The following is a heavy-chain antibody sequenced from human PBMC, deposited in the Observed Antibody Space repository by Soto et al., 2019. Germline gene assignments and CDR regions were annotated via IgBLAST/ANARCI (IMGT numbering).Heavy chain of an antibody. V-gene: IGHV3-74*01. CDR3: ATVFDV. CDR2: IDTDGGGT. CDR1: GFTFRSHR. D-gene: IGHD4-17*01. J-gene: IGHJ4*02. Sequence: EVQLVESGGGLVQPGGSLRVSCAASGFTFRSHRIHWVRQAPGKGLEWVSRIDTDGGGTSYADSVKGRFTISTDNAEKPVYLQRNGLIVEDTAVYYCATVFDVWGQGPLVTVSS.